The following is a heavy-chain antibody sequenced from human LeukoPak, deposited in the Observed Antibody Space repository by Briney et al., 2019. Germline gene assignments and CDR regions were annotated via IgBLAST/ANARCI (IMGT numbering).Heavy chain of an antibody. CDR1: GYTITNYG. CDR2: INTNTGNP. CDR3: ARLTYYYDSSSWTFDY. D-gene: IGHD3-22*01. V-gene: IGHV7-4-1*02. J-gene: IGHJ4*02. Sequence: ASVKVSCKASGYTITNYGINWVRQAPGRGLEWMGWINTNTGNPTYAQGFTGRFVFSLDTSVSTAYLQISSLEAEDTAVYYCARLTYYYDSSSWTFDYWGQGTQVTVSS.